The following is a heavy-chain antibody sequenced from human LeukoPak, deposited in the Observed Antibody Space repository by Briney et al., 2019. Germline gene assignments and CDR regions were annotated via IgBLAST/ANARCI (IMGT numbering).Heavy chain of an antibody. D-gene: IGHD4-17*01. CDR3: AKDYLGYEYGDYVSPDY. CDR1: GFTLISYA. J-gene: IGHJ4*02. Sequence: GGSLRLSCAASGFTLISYAMSWVRQAPGKGLEWVSAISGSVGSTYYADSVKGRFTISRDNSKNTLYLQMNSLRAEDTAVYYCAKDYLGYEYGDYVSPDYWGQGTLVTVSS. CDR2: ISGSVGST. V-gene: IGHV3-23*01.